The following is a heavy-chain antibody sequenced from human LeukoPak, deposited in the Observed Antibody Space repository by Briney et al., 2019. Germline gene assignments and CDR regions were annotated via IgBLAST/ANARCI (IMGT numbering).Heavy chain of an antibody. Sequence: SETLSLTCAVYGGSFSGYYWGWIRQPPGKGLEWIGSIYHSGSTYYNPSLKSRVTISVDTSKNQFSLKLSSVTAADTAVYYCARDPLGTAMVTIDYWGQGTLVTVSS. J-gene: IGHJ4*02. D-gene: IGHD5-18*01. CDR1: GGSFSGYY. CDR2: IYHSGST. CDR3: ARDPLGTAMVTIDY. V-gene: IGHV4-38-2*02.